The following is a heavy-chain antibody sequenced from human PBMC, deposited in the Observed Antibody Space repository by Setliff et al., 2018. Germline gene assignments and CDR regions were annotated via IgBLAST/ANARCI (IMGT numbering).Heavy chain of an antibody. CDR1: GDSINNVDLY. V-gene: IGHV4-39*07. CDR2: IYYDGTT. Sequence: SETLSLTCTVSGDSINNVDLYWGWIRQPPGKGPEWLGTIYYDGTTHYSPSLESRVTISVDTTKNQFSLKLTSVTAADTAVYYCARDGGDGYGVDAYAGGGFDIWGQGTMVTVSS. J-gene: IGHJ3*02. CDR3: ARDGGDGYGVDAYAGGGFDI. D-gene: IGHD4-17*01.